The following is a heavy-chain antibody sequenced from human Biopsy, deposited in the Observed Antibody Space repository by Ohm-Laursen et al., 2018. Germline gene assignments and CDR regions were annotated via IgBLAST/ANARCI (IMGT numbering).Heavy chain of an antibody. CDR3: AKPADPYGSEFYFDY. Sequence: SLRLSCAASGFTFGSYAMTWVRQAPGKGLEWVSVINTSGGSTHYAVSVKGRFTISRDNSKNTLYLRMNSLRAEDTAVYYCAKPADPYGSEFYFDYWGQGTLVTVSS. D-gene: IGHD4-17*01. V-gene: IGHV3-23*01. CDR1: GFTFGSYA. CDR2: INTSGGST. J-gene: IGHJ4*02.